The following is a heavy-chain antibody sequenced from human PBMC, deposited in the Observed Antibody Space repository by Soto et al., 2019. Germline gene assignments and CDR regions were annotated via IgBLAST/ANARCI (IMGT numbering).Heavy chain of an antibody. Sequence: QVQLQQSGPGLVKPSETLSLTCSVAGGSVANHHLSWILQPPGKGLEWMCHISYSGSTNYNPSLWTLVPIPIEMTNNPVSPNQRSLTGADTAIYLCATYGGGGGGRGYWGQGTLVTVSS. D-gene: IGHD2-21*01. V-gene: IGHV4-59*08. CDR3: ATYGGGGGGRGY. CDR2: ISYSGST. J-gene: IGHJ4*02. CDR1: GGSVANHH.